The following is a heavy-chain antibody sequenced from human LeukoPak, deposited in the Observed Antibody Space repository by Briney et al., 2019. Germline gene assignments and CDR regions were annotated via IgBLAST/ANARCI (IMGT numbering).Heavy chain of an antibody. V-gene: IGHV4-39*07. Sequence: SETLSLTCTVSGGSISSSSYYWGWIRQPPGKGLEWIGSIYYSGSTYYNPSLKSRVTISVDTSKNQFSLKLSSVTAADTAVYYCAREEVYGSGNEAWGQGTLVTVSS. J-gene: IGHJ4*02. CDR2: IYYSGST. D-gene: IGHD3-10*01. CDR3: AREEVYGSGNEA. CDR1: GGSISSSSYY.